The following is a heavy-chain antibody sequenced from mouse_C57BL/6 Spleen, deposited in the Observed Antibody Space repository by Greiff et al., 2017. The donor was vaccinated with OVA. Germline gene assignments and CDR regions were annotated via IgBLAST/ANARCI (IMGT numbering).Heavy chain of an antibody. V-gene: IGHV5-17*01. CDR3: ARDDGYYGEYFDY. Sequence: EVQRVESGGGLVKPGGSLKLSCAASGFTFSDYGMHWVRQAPEKGLEWVAYISSGSSTIYYADTVKGRFTISRDNAKNTLFLQMTSLRSEDTAMYYCARDDGYYGEYFDYWGQGTTLTVSS. D-gene: IGHD2-3*01. CDR1: GFTFSDYG. J-gene: IGHJ2*01. CDR2: ISSGSSTI.